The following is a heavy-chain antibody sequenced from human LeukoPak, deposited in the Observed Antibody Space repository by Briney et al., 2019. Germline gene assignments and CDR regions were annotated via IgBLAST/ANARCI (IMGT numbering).Heavy chain of an antibody. CDR1: GGSFSGYY. CDR2: INHSGST. J-gene: IGHJ4*02. V-gene: IGHV4-34*01. Sequence: SETLSLTCAVYGGSFSGYYWSWIRQPPGKGLEWIREINHSGSTNYNPSLKSRVTISVDTSKNQFSLKLSSVTAADTAVYYCARDGDFWSGFDYWGQGTLVTVSS. D-gene: IGHD3-3*01. CDR3: ARDGDFWSGFDY.